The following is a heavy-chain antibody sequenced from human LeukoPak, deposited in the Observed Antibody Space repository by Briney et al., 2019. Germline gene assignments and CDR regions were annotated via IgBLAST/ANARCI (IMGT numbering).Heavy chain of an antibody. J-gene: IGHJ4*02. CDR3: ASEGIGFYYFDY. D-gene: IGHD2-21*01. CDR1: GGSISSGSYY. Sequence: SQTQSLTCTVSGGSISSGSYYWSWIRHPAGKGLEWIGRIYTSGSTNYNPSLKSRVTISVDTSKNQFSLKLSSVTAADTAVYYCASEGIGFYYFDYWGQGTLVTVSS. CDR2: IYTSGST. V-gene: IGHV4-61*02.